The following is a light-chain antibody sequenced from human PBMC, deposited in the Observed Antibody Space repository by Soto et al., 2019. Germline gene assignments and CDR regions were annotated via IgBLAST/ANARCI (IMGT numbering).Light chain of an antibody. Sequence: EIVLKQSPGTLSLSPGERATLSCRASQSVSSSYLAWYQQKPGQAPRLLIYGTSKRATGIPDKFSGSGSGTDFTLTVSRLEPEDFAVFYCQQYGTSPPTFGQGTNLEIK. CDR1: QSVSSSY. V-gene: IGKV3-20*01. CDR2: GTS. CDR3: QQYGTSPPT. J-gene: IGKJ2*01.